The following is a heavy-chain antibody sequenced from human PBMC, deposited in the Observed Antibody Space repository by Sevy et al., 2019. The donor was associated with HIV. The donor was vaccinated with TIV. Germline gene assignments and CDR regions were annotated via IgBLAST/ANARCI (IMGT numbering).Heavy chain of an antibody. CDR2: VYYSGSA. CDR3: ARHRTYGGRGYFPYYFDS. J-gene: IGHJ4*02. Sequence: SETLSLSCTVSGDSITSNNYYWGWIRQPPGKGLEWIGSVYYSGSAYYNPSLKSRLAMSVDTATNEFSLRLTSVTAADMGVYHCARHRTYGGRGYFPYYFDSWRQGTLVTVSS. V-gene: IGHV4-39*01. D-gene: IGHD3-22*01. CDR1: GDSITSNNYY.